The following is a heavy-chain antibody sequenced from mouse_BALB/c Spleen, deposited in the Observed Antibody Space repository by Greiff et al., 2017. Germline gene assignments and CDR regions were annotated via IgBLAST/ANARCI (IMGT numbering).Heavy chain of an antibody. V-gene: IGHV5-9-4*01. D-gene: IGHD2-14*01. CDR2: ISSGGIYT. CDR3: ARAGGTYYFDY. CDR1: GFTFSSYA. J-gene: IGHJ2*01. Sequence: EVQGVESGGGLVKPGGSLKLSCAASGFTFSSYAMSWVRQSPEKRLEWVAEISSGGIYTYYPDTVTGRFTISRDNAKNTLYLEMSSLRSEDTAMYYCARAGGTYYFDYWGQGTTLTVSS.